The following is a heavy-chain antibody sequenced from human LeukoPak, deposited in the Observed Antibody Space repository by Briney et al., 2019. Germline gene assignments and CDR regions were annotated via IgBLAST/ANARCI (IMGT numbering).Heavy chain of an antibody. Sequence: GESMKISCKGSGYSFTTYWIAWVRQMPGKGLEWMGIIYPGDSDTRYSPSFQGQVTISADKSISTAYLQWSSLKGSDTAMYYCARELGEGSSWYALDYWGQGTLVTVSS. CDR2: IYPGDSDT. V-gene: IGHV5-51*01. D-gene: IGHD6-13*01. CDR1: GYSFTTYW. J-gene: IGHJ4*02. CDR3: ARELGEGSSWYALDY.